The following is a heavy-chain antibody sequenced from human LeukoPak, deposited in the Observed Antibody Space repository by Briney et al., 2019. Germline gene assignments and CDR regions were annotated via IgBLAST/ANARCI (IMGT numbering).Heavy chain of an antibody. J-gene: IGHJ2*01. V-gene: IGHV3-11*01. CDR3: ATYDTSGRGSWYFDR. CDR2: ISASGNTK. D-gene: IGHD3-22*01. CDR1: EVRFTAWH. Sequence: GGSLRLSCVASEVRFTAWHMGWIRQAPGKGPEWLSYISASGNTKLYADSVKGRFTVSRDNAKKTLFLQITSLRVDEDTAVYYCATYDTSGRGSWYFDRWGRGTLVTVSS.